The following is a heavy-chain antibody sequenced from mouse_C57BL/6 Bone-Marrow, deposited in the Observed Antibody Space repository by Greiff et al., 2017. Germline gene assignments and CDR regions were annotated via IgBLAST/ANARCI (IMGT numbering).Heavy chain of an antibody. CDR3: TTSSYGSSSPAWFAY. V-gene: IGHV14-4*01. J-gene: IGHJ3*01. Sequence: EVQLKDSGAELVRPGASVKLSCTASGFNIKDYYMHWVKQRPEQGLEWIGWIDPGNGDTEYASKFQGKATITADTSSNTAYLQLSSLTSEDTAVYYCTTSSYGSSSPAWFAYWGQGTLVTVSA. CDR2: IDPGNGDT. D-gene: IGHD1-1*01. CDR1: GFNIKDYY.